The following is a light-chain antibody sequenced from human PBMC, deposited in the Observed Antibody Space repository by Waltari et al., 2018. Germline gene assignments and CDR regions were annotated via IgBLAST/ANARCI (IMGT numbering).Light chain of an antibody. V-gene: IGKV3-20*01. CDR2: GAS. CDR1: QSVSSNY. CDR3: QQYGSSPGT. J-gene: IGKJ1*01. Sequence: EIVLTQSPGTLSLSPGERATLSCRASQSVSSNYLAWYQQKPGQAPRLLRYGASSRATGIPDRFSGSGSGTDFTLTISRLEPEDFAVYYCQQYGSSPGTFGQGTKVEIK.